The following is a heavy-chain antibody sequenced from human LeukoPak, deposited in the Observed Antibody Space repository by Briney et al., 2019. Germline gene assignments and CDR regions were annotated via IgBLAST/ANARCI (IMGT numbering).Heavy chain of an antibody. CDR3: AKWNRMANREFFD. V-gene: IGHV3-23*01. CDR2: FIGADGDT. D-gene: IGHD5-24*01. Sequence: GGSLRLSCAASRVNSINFPMTWFRQAPGKGLEWVSFIGADGDTNYAESAKARFTISRDNSKKTLFLEMHTLRVEDTAVYYCAKWNRMANREFFDWGQGTLVVVAS. CDR1: RVNSINFP. J-gene: IGHJ4*02.